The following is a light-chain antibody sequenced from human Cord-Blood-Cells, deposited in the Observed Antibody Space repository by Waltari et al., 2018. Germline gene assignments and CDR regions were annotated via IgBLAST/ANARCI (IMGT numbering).Light chain of an antibody. Sequence: EIVLTQSPATLSLSPGERATLSCRASQSVSSYLAWYQQKPRQAPRLLIYDASNRATGIPARFSGSASGTDFTLTISSLEPEDFAVYYCQQRSNWRTFGQGTKLEIK. CDR3: QQRSNWRT. V-gene: IGKV3-11*01. CDR1: QSVSSY. CDR2: DAS. J-gene: IGKJ2*02.